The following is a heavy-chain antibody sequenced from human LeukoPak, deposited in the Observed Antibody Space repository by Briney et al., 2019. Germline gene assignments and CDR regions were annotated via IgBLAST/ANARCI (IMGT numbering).Heavy chain of an antibody. J-gene: IGHJ5*02. CDR3: ARHGPFIAAGDWFYG. V-gene: IGHV5-51*01. CDR2: IYPGDSDT. D-gene: IGHD6-13*01. Sequence: GEALEISCKGSGYSFTSYWIGWVRQVPGKGLEWMGIIYPGDSDTRYSPSFQGQVTISADKSISTAYLQWSSLKASDTAMHYCARHGPFIAAGDWFYGWCEGSQATVSS. CDR1: GYSFTSYW.